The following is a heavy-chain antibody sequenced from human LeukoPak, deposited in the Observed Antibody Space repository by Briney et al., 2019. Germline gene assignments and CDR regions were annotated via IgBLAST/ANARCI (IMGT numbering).Heavy chain of an antibody. CDR2: IIPTFGTA. CDR1: GGTFSSYA. CDR3: ARESVDSSGYYQQAPTLTPYYFDY. D-gene: IGHD3-22*01. Sequence: GASVKVSCKASGGTFSSYAISWVRQAPGQGLEWMGGIIPTFGTANYAQKFQGRVTITMDESTSTAYMELSSLRSEDTAVYYCARESVDSSGYYQQAPTLTPYYFDYWGQGTLVTVSS. V-gene: IGHV1-69*05. J-gene: IGHJ4*02.